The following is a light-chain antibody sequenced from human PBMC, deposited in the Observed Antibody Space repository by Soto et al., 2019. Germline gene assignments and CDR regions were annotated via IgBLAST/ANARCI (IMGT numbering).Light chain of an antibody. CDR2: GNS. CDR3: QSYDSSLSGSNV. J-gene: IGLJ1*01. CDR1: SSNIGAGYD. V-gene: IGLV1-40*01. Sequence: ALTQPPSVSGAPGQRVTISCTGSSSNIGAGYDVHWYQQLPGTAPKLLIYGNSNRPSGVPDRFSGSKSGTSASLAITGLQAEDEADYYCQSYDSSLSGSNVFGTGTRSP.